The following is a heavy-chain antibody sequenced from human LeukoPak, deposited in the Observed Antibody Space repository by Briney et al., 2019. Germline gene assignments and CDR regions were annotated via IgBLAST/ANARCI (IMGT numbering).Heavy chain of an antibody. Sequence: ASVKVSCKASGYTFTSYYMHWVRQAPGHGLEWMGIIIPRGGSTSYAQKFQGRVTMTRDTSTSTVYMELSSLRSEDTAVYYCASGEYCSSTSCSPRINAFDIWGQGTMVTVSS. CDR2: IIPRGGST. CDR1: GYTFTSYY. D-gene: IGHD2-2*01. V-gene: IGHV1-46*01. J-gene: IGHJ3*02. CDR3: ASGEYCSSTSCSPRINAFDI.